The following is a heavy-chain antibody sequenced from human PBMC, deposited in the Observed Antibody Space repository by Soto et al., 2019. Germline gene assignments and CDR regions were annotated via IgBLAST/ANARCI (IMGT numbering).Heavy chain of an antibody. CDR2: IWPGDSDT. D-gene: IGHD5-12*01. J-gene: IGHJ5*02. V-gene: IGHV5-51*01. CDR3: ARTDSGYDYGWFDT. CDR1: GYKFTDYW. Sequence: PXESLKSSWMASGYKFTDYWIAWVRQMPGKGLEWMGVIWPGDSDTRYNPSFQGQVTISADKSINTAYLQWSSLRASDTAMYYCARTDSGYDYGWFDTWRQGSLVTVS.